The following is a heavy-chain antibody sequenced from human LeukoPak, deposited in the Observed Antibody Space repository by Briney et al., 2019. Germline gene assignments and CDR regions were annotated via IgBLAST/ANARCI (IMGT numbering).Heavy chain of an antibody. Sequence: ASVKVSCKASGYTFTSYYMHWVRQAPGQGLEWMGIINPSGGSTSYAQKFQGRVTMTRDTSTSTVYMELSSLRSEDTAVYYCASGDSSAPMKTPFDYWGQGTLVTVSS. CDR1: GYTFTSYY. D-gene: IGHD3-22*01. V-gene: IGHV1-46*01. CDR3: ASGDSSAPMKTPFDY. J-gene: IGHJ4*02. CDR2: INPSGGST.